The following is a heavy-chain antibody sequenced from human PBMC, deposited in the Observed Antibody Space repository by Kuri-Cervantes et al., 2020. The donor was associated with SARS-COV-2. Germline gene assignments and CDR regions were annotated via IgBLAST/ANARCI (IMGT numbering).Heavy chain of an antibody. Sequence: ASVKVSCKVSGYTLTELSMHWVRQAPGKGLEWMGGFDPEDGETIYAQKFQGRVTMTTDTSTSTAYMELRSLRSDDTAVYYCARVRTYCSSTSCYTGYFQHWGQGTLVTVSS. J-gene: IGHJ1*01. CDR2: FDPEDGET. D-gene: IGHD2-2*02. CDR1: GYTLTELS. V-gene: IGHV1-24*01. CDR3: ARVRTYCSSTSCYTGYFQH.